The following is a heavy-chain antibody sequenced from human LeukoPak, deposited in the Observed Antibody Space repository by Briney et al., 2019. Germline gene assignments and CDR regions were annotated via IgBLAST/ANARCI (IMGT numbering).Heavy chain of an antibody. CDR3: ARGGSYLSAFDI. V-gene: IGHV3-53*01. CDR1: GFTVSSNY. D-gene: IGHD1-26*01. CDR2: IYSGGST. J-gene: IGHJ3*02. Sequence: GGSLRLSCAASGFTVSSNYMSWVRQAPGKGLGWVSIIYSGGSTFYADSVKGRFTISRDNSKNTLYLQMNSLRAEDTAVYYCARGGSYLSAFDIWGQGTMVTVSS.